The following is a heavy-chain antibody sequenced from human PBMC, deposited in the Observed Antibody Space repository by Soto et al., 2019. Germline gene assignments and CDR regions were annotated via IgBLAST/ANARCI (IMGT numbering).Heavy chain of an antibody. V-gene: IGHV4-34*01. CDR2: INHSGST. CDR1: GGSFSGYY. J-gene: IGHJ4*02. D-gene: IGHD3-3*01. CDR3: ARGTYYDFLSGYSGHRGYFDY. Sequence: SETLSLTCAVYGGSFSGYYWSWIRQPPGKGLEWIGEINHSGSTNYNPSLKSRVTISVDTSKNQFSLKLSSVTAADTAVYYCARGTYYDFLSGYSGHRGYFDYWGQGTLVTVSS.